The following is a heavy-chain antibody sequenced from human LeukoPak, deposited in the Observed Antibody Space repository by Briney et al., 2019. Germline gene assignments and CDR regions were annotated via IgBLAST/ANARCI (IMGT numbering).Heavy chain of an antibody. V-gene: IGHV4-34*01. D-gene: IGHD3-22*01. CDR3: ARGPPVVVITEYYFDY. CDR1: GGSFSGYY. J-gene: IGHJ4*02. Sequence: SETLSLTCAVYGGSFSGYYWSWIRQPPGKGLEWIGEINHSGSTNYNPSLKSRVTISVDTSKNQFSLKLSSVTAADTAVYYCARGPPVVVITEYYFDYWGQGTLVTVSS. CDR2: INHSGST.